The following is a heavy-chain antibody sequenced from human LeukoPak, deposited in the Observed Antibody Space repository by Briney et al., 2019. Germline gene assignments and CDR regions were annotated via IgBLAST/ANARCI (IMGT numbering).Heavy chain of an antibody. J-gene: IGHJ6*04. V-gene: IGHV3-7*01. CDR1: GFTFSSFW. D-gene: IGHD3-10*02. Sequence: PGGSLRLSCAASGFTFSSFWMSWVRQAPGKGLEWVGNIKEDGSGIYYVDSVKGRFTISRDNAKNSLYLQMNSLRAEDTAVYYCAELGITMIGGVWGKGTTVTISS. CDR2: IKEDGSGI. CDR3: AELGITMIGGV.